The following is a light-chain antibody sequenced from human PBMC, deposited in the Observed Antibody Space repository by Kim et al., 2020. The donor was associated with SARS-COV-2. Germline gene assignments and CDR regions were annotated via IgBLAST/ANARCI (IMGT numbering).Light chain of an antibody. CDR1: SSDVGIDTY. CDR2: DGS. CDR3: SSYTTSNTYV. Sequence: GQSITITCTGTSSDVGIDTYVSWFQQHPGKAPKLMIYDGSNRPSGVSNRFSGSKSGDTASLTISGLQAEDEADYYCSSYTTSNTYVFGTGTKVTVL. V-gene: IGLV2-14*03. J-gene: IGLJ1*01.